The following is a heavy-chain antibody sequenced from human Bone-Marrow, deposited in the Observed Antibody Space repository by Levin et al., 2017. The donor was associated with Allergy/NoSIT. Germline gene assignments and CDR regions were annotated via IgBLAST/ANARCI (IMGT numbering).Heavy chain of an antibody. CDR2: ISSGSSSL. CDR3: AREKWFRESGFDY. J-gene: IGHJ4*02. V-gene: IGHV3-21*01. Sequence: PGGSLRLSCAASGFTFSGYHMNWVRQAPGKGLEWVSSISSGSSSLSYADSVMGRFTISRDNAKNSLYLQMNNLRAQDTAVYYGAREKWFRESGFDYWGQGTLVTVSS. D-gene: IGHD3-10*01. CDR1: GFTFSGYH.